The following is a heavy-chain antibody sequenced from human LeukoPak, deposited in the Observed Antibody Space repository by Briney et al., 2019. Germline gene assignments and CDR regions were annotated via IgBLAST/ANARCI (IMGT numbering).Heavy chain of an antibody. D-gene: IGHD2-15*01. CDR1: GGTFSSYA. J-gene: IGHJ4*02. V-gene: IGHV1-69*06. CDR2: IIPIFGTA. Sequence: ASVKVSCKASGGTFSSYAISWVRQAPGQGLEWMGGIIPIFGTANYAQKFQGRVTITADKSTSTAYMELSSLRSEDTAVYYCARDRGCSGGSCYSDYWGQGTLVTVSS. CDR3: ARDRGCSGGSCYSDY.